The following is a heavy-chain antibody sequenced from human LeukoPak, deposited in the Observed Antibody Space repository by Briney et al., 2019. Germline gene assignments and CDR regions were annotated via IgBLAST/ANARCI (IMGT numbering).Heavy chain of an antibody. J-gene: IGHJ6*02. CDR1: GYTFTSYG. D-gene: IGHD3-10*01. Sequence: ASVKVSCKASGYTFTSYGISWVRQAPGQGLEWMGWINPDSGDTDYAQRFQGRVSMTRDTSISTAYMELSSLRSDDTAVYYCARVGEGWSSGSGPYSSTKYCYAMDVWGQGTTVTVSS. CDR3: ARVGEGWSSGSGPYSSTKYCYAMDV. V-gene: IGHV1-2*02. CDR2: INPDSGDT.